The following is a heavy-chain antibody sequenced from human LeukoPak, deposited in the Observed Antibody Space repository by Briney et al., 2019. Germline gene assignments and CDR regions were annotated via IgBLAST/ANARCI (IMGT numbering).Heavy chain of an antibody. CDR1: GYSFTSYW. CDR2: IYPGDSDT. J-gene: IGHJ6*03. Sequence: GESLKISCKGSGYSFTSYWIGWVRQMPGKGPEWMGIIYPGDSDTRYSPSFQGQVAISADKSISTAYLQWSSLKASDIAMYYCTRRPRATGYYMDVWGKGTTVTVSS. CDR3: TRRPRATGYYMDV. V-gene: IGHV5-51*01.